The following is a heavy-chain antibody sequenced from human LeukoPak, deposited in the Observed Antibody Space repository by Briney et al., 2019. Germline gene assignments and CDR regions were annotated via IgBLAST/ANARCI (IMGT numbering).Heavy chain of an antibody. CDR1: GGTFSSYT. D-gene: IGHD6-19*01. CDR3: ARGSRWLVPSDP. Sequence: SVKVSCKASGGTFSSYTISWVRQAPGQGLEWMGRIIPILGKANYAQKFQGRVTMTRNTSISTAYMELSSLRSEDTAVYYCARGSRWLVPSDPWGQGTLVTVSS. V-gene: IGHV1-69*08. J-gene: IGHJ5*02. CDR2: IIPILGKA.